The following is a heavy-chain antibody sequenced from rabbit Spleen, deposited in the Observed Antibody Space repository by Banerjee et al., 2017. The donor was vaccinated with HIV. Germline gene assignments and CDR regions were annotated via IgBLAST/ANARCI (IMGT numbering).Heavy chain of an antibody. CDR1: GFSFSSSDY. V-gene: IGHV1S45*01. CDR2: IAGSSSDFT. CDR3: ARGSATMTMVITGYYLNL. J-gene: IGHJ4*01. Sequence: QEQLEESGGDLVKPGASLTLTCTASGFSFSSSDYMCWVRQAPGKGLEWISCIAGSSSDFTYSASWAKGRFTISRTSSTTVTLQMTSLTAADTATYFCARGSATMTMVITGYYLNLWGQGTLVTIS. D-gene: IGHD2-1*01.